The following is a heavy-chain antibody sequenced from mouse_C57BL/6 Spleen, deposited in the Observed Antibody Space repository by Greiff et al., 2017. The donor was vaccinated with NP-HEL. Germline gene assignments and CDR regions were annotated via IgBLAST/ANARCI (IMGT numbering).Heavy chain of an antibody. D-gene: IGHD1-3*01. V-gene: IGHV3-6*01. CDR2: ISYDGSN. CDR1: GYSITSGYY. J-gene: IGHJ3*01. CDR3: AREGRGFYNQVFAY. Sequence: DVQLQESGPGLVKPSQSLSLTCSVTGYSITSGYYWNWIRQFPENKLEWMGYISYDGSNNYNPSLKNRISITRDTSKNQFFLKLNSVTTEDTATYYCAREGRGFYNQVFAYWGQGTLVTVSA.